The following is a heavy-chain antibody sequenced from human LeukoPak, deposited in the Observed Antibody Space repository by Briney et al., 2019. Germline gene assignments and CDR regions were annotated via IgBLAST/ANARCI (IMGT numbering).Heavy chain of an antibody. CDR1: GFTVSSNY. V-gene: IGHV3-21*01. CDR3: ARDVSPRYSSGWYGGAFDI. J-gene: IGHJ3*02. Sequence: GGSLRLSCAASGFTVSSNYMSWVRQAPGKGLEWVSSISSSSSYIYYADSVKGRFTISRDNAKNSLYLQMNSLRAEDAAVYYCARDVSPRYSSGWYGGAFDIWGQGTMVTVSS. CDR2: ISSSSSYI. D-gene: IGHD6-19*01.